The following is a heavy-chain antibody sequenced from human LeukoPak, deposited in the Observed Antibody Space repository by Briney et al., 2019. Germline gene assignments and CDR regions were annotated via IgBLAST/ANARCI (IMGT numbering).Heavy chain of an antibody. CDR1: GFTFSTYW. D-gene: IGHD2-2*01. V-gene: IGHV3-7*01. Sequence: GGSLRLSCEASGFTFSTYWMSWVRQAPGKGLEWVADIKQDGSETYYVDSVKGRFSISRDNAKNSLYLQMNSLRAEDTAVYYCARDRGYCSSTSCYDAFDIWGQGTMVTVSS. J-gene: IGHJ3*02. CDR3: ARDRGYCSSTSCYDAFDI. CDR2: IKQDGSET.